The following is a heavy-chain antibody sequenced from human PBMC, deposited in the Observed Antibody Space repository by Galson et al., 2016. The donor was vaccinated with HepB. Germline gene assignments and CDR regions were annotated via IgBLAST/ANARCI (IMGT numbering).Heavy chain of an antibody. CDR1: GDSVSSNSAA. D-gene: IGHD2/OR15-2a*01. CDR3: ARVRCSTFRCQNWFDP. Sequence: CAISGDSVSSNSAAWTWIRQSPLRGLEWLGRTYYRSKWYNDYVVSMKSRISIHPDTSKNQFSLQLNSVTPEDTAVYYCARVRCSTFRCQNWFDPWGQGTLVTVSS. J-gene: IGHJ5*02. CDR2: TYYRSKWYN. V-gene: IGHV6-1*01.